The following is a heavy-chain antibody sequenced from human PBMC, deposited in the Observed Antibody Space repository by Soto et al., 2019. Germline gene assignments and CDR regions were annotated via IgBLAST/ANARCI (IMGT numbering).Heavy chain of an antibody. CDR2: ISANDVGT. V-gene: IGHV3-23*01. CDR1: GFTLRNYA. Sequence: QSGGSLRLSCEASGFTLRNYAMTWVRQAPGKGLEWVSFISANDVGTYYAESVKTRFTISTDQSRNTVYLQMDSLRADDTAIYYCAKAKNDYNWDNRPPFDYWGQGTLVTVSS. D-gene: IGHD1-20*01. J-gene: IGHJ4*02. CDR3: AKAKNDYNWDNRPPFDY.